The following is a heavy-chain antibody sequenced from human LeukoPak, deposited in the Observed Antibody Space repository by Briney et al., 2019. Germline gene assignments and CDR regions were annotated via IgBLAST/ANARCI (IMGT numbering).Heavy chain of an antibody. D-gene: IGHD5-18*01. CDR1: GFTFSSYG. CDR2: ISGSGGST. CDR3: ARDSRSGYSYVDAFDI. Sequence: GGSLRLSCGASGFTFSSYGTNWVRLAPEKGLEWVSTISGSGGSTFYPDSVKGRFTISRDNSKNTLYLQMNSLRAEDTAVYYCARDSRSGYSYVDAFDIWGQGTMVTVSS. J-gene: IGHJ3*02. V-gene: IGHV3-23*01.